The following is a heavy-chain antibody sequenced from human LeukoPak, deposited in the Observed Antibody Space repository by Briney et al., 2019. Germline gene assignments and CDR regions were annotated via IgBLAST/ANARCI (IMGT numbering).Heavy chain of an antibody. CDR3: ARGVRYFDWLEYDY. D-gene: IGHD3-9*01. Sequence: ASVTVSCKASGYTFTSYDINWVRQATGQGLEWMGWMNPNSGNTGYAQKFQGRVTMTRNTSISTAYMELSSLRSEDTAVYYCARGVRYFDWLEYDYWGQGTLVTVSS. CDR1: GYTFTSYD. CDR2: MNPNSGNT. V-gene: IGHV1-8*01. J-gene: IGHJ4*02.